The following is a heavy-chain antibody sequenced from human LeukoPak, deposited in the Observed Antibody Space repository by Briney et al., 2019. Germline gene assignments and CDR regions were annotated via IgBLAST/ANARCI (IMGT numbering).Heavy chain of an antibody. V-gene: IGHV3-21*01. D-gene: IGHD6-19*01. CDR3: ARDMGGAAGTVRDFDY. Sequence: PGGSLRLSCAASGFIFTDYNMNWVRQAPGKGLEWVSSISPSGNYIYYADSVKGRFTISRDNPKNSLFLQMNSLRAEDSAVYYCARDMGGAAGTVRDFDYWGQGTLVTVSS. CDR2: ISPSGNYI. CDR1: GFIFTDYN. J-gene: IGHJ4*02.